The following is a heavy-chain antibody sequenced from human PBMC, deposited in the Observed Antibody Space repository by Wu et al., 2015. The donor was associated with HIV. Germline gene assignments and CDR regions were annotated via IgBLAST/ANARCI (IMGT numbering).Heavy chain of an antibody. Sequence: QLVQSGAEVKKPGASVKVSCKASGYTFTGYYMHWVRQAPGQGLEWMGWINPNSGGTNYAQKFQGRVTMTRDTSISTAYMELSRLRSDDTAVYYCARDRPLDVGEDYYYYYMDVVGTKGPRSPSP. CDR1: GYTFTGYY. CDR3: ARDRPLDVGEDYYYYYMDV. V-gene: IGHV1-2*02. CDR2: INPNSGGT. J-gene: IGHJ6*03. D-gene: IGHD3-16*01.